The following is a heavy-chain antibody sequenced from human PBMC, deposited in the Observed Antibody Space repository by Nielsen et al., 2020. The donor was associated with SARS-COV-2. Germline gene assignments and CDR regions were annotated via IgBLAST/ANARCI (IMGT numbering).Heavy chain of an antibody. CDR2: INHSGGT. D-gene: IGHD6-6*01. V-gene: IGHV4-34*01. J-gene: IGHJ6*02. CDR3: ARGDGAYSSSSDYYYYYGMDV. CDR1: GGSFSGYY. Sequence: SETLSLTCAVYGGSFSGYYWSWIRQPPGKGLEWIGKINHSGGTNNNPSLKGRVTISLDTSKNQFSLKLTSVTAADTAVYYCARGDGAYSSSSDYYYYYGMDVWGQGTTVTVSS.